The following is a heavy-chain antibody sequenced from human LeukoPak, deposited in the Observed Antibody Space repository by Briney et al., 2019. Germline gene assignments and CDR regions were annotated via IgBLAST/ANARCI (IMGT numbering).Heavy chain of an antibody. J-gene: IGHJ4*02. V-gene: IGHV1-2*02. CDR3: ARGYDYGDYGGDFDY. CDR1: GYTFTGYY. CDR2: INPNSGGT. Sequence: ASVKVSCKASGYTFTGYYMHWVRQAPGQGLEWMGWINPNSGGTNYAQKFQGRVTMTRDTSISTAYMELSRLRSDDTAVYYCARGYDYGDYGGDFDYWGQGTLVTVSS. D-gene: IGHD4-17*01.